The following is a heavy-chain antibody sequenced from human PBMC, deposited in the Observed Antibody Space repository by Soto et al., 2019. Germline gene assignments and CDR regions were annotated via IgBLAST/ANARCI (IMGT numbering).Heavy chain of an antibody. CDR2: IYYSGST. D-gene: IGHD5-12*01. CDR3: PRREEYSGYDYFDY. Sequence: QLQLQESGPGLVKPSETLSLTCTVSGGSISSSSYYWGWIRQPPGKGLEWIGSIYYSGSTYYNPSLKSRVTISVDTSKNQFSLKLSSVTAADTAVYYCPRREEYSGYDYFDYWGQGTLVTVSS. CDR1: GGSISSSSYY. V-gene: IGHV4-39*01. J-gene: IGHJ4*02.